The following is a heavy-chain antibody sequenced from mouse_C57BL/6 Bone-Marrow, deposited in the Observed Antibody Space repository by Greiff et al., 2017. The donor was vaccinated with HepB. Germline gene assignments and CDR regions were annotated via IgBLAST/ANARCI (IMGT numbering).Heavy chain of an antibody. Sequence: QVQLKQSGAELAKPGASVKLSCKASGYTFTSYWMHWVKQRPGQGLEWIGYINPSSGYTKYNQKFKDKATLTADKSSSTAYMQLSSLTYEDSAVYYCARSLLWSLYYFDYWGQGTTLTVSS. D-gene: IGHD2-1*01. CDR1: GYTFTSYW. J-gene: IGHJ2*01. CDR2: INPSSGYT. V-gene: IGHV1-7*01. CDR3: ARSLLWSLYYFDY.